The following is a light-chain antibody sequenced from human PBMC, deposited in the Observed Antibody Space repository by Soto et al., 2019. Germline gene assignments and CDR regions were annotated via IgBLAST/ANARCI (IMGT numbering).Light chain of an antibody. Sequence: QSALTQPPSASGSPGQSVTISCTGTSSDIADYNYVSWYQQHPGKAPKLMIYEVTKRPSWVPDRFSGSKSGNTASLTVSGLQAEDEADYYCSSYGGSNNLVFGGGTKLTVL. V-gene: IGLV2-8*01. CDR2: EVT. CDR3: SSYGGSNNLV. J-gene: IGLJ3*02. CDR1: SSDIADYNY.